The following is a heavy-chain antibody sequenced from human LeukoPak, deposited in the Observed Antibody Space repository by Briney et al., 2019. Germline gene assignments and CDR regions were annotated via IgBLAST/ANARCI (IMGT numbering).Heavy chain of an antibody. Sequence: SETLSLTCTVSGGSISSYYWSWIRQPPGKGLEWIGCIYYSGSTNYNPSLKSRVTISVDTSKNQFSLKLSSVTAADTAVYYCASIGTTVTTFDYWGQGTLVTVSS. CDR3: ASIGTTVTTFDY. V-gene: IGHV4-59*01. D-gene: IGHD4-17*01. CDR1: GGSISSYY. CDR2: IYYSGST. J-gene: IGHJ4*02.